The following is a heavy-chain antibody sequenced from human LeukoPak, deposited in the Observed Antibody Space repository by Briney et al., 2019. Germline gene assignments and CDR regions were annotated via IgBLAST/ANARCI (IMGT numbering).Heavy chain of an antibody. V-gene: IGHV3-21*01. CDR3: AKGGTITMVRGVIRKPFDY. J-gene: IGHJ4*02. CDR2: ISSTSSYI. CDR1: GFSFITYN. Sequence: GGSLRLSCAASGFSFITYNMNWVRQAPGKGLEWVSSISSTSSYIYYADSVKGRFTISRDNSQNTVSLQLNNLRIEDTALYYCAKGGTITMVRGVIRKPFDYWGQGTLVTVSS. D-gene: IGHD3-10*01.